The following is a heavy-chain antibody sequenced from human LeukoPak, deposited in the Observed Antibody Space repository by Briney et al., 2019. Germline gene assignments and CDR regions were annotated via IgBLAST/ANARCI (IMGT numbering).Heavy chain of an antibody. V-gene: IGHV3-23*01. D-gene: IGHD2-2*01. CDR1: GFTFSSYA. CDR2: ISGSGGST. J-gene: IGHJ2*01. CDR3: PSSRSWYSDL. Sequence: GGSLRLSCAASGFTFSSYAMSWVRQAPGKGLEWVSAISGSGGSTYYADPVKVRFTITRDNSKNTLYLQLNTLRAKTTPVYFCPSSRSWYSDLWGRGTLVTVSS.